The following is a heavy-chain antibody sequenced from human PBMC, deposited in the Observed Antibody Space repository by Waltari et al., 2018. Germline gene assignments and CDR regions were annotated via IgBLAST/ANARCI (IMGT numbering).Heavy chain of an antibody. D-gene: IGHD2-21*02. CDR2: SMPDIKYT. Sequence: QVHLVQSGAEVKKPGSSVKVSCKPSGDTFSSDTVNWVRQAPGQGLEWMGRSMPDIKYTGYARGLQGRFTITADKSTSTVYMELTSLTSEDTAVYYCAGGDGGYFYYKLDVWGQGTTVTVSS. V-gene: IGHV1-69*02. CDR1: GDTFSSDT. J-gene: IGHJ6*02. CDR3: AGGDGGYFYYKLDV.